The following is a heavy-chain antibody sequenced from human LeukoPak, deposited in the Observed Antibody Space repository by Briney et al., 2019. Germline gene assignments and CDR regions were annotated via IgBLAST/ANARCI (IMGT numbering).Heavy chain of an antibody. Sequence: GRSLRLSCVASGFTFDDYAMHWVRQAPGKGLEWISGISWTGGDVGYADSVKGRFTISRDNTKNSLFLQMSSLKTEDTAFYYCAKGSTSWFRAWFDPWGQGTLVTVSS. D-gene: IGHD3-10*01. J-gene: IGHJ5*02. CDR3: AKGSTSWFRAWFDP. V-gene: IGHV3-9*01. CDR1: GFTFDDYA. CDR2: ISWTGGDV.